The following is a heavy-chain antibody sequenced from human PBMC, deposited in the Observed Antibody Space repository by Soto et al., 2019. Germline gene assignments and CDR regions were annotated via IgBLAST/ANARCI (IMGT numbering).Heavy chain of an antibody. V-gene: IGHV4-39*01. CDR3: SRRTTSDYEGTMDV. J-gene: IGHJ6*02. CDR1: GVSIGSSNSY. CDR2: IFYTGIS. Sequence: SETLSLTCTVSGVSIGSSNSYWGWIRQSPGKGLEWIEHIFYTGISYYNPSLKSRITISVDTSKNQFSLSLSSVTAADTAVYYCSRRTTSDYEGTMDVWGQGTTVTVSS. D-gene: IGHD5-12*01.